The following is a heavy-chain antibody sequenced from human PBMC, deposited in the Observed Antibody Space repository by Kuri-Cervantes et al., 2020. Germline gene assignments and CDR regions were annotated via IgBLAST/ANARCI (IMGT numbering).Heavy chain of an antibody. D-gene: IGHD3-22*01. CDR2: ISYDGSNK. V-gene: IGHV3-30-3*01. Sequence: GESLKISCAASGFTFSSYAMHWVRQAPGKGLEWVAVISYDGSNKYYADSVKGRFTISRDNSKNTLYLQMNSLRAEDTAVYYCARETFYYYDSSGYYPFDYWGQGTLVTVSS. CDR3: ARETFYYYDSSGYYPFDY. J-gene: IGHJ4*02. CDR1: GFTFSSYA.